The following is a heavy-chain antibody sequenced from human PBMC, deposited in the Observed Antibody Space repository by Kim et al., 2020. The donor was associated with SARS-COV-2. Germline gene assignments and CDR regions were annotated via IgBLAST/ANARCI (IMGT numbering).Heavy chain of an antibody. J-gene: IGHJ4*02. CDR3: ARQFMATITPAYFDN. Sequence: NPSLKSRVTISLDTSKNQFSRRLSPVTAADTALYYCARQFMATITPAYFDNWGQGTLVTVSS. D-gene: IGHD4-4*01. V-gene: IGHV4-39*01.